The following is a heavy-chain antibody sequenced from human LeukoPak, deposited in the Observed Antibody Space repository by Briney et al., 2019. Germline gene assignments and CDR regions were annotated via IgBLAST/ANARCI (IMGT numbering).Heavy chain of an antibody. CDR2: IYYSGSA. J-gene: IGHJ3*02. D-gene: IGHD3-22*01. CDR1: NGSINSYY. Sequence: SETLSLTCIVSNGSINSYYWSWIRQPPGEGLELIGYIYYSGSAYYNPSLRSRVTISVDTSKSQFSLNLSSVTAADTAVYYCARTYDSSGYSAFHIWGQGTMVTVSS. V-gene: IGHV4-59*01. CDR3: ARTYDSSGYSAFHI.